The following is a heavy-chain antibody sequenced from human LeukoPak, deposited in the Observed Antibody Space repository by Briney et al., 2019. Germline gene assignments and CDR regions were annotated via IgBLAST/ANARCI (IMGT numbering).Heavy chain of an antibody. J-gene: IGHJ5*02. CDR2: MYTSGST. CDR3: ARGLYYDSSGYYLNWFDP. D-gene: IGHD3-22*01. CDR1: GGSISSGSYY. Sequence: PSQTLPLTCTVSGGSISSGSYYWSWIRQPAGKGLEWIGRMYTSGSTNYNPSLKSRVTISVDTSKNQFSLKLSSVTAADTAVYYCARGLYYDSSGYYLNWFDPWGQGTLVTVSS. V-gene: IGHV4-61*02.